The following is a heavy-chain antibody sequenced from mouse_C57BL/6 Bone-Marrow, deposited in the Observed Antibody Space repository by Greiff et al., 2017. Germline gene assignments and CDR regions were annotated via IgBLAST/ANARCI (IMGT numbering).Heavy chain of an antibody. Sequence: VQLQQPGAELVKPGASVKLSCKASGYTFTSYWMQWVKQRPGQGLEWIGEIDPSDSYTNYNQKFKGKATLTVDTSSSTAYMQLSSLTSEDSAVYYCARGYYGSSPWCAYWGQGTLVTVSA. CDR3: ARGYYGSSPWCAY. J-gene: IGHJ3*01. V-gene: IGHV1-50*01. D-gene: IGHD1-1*01. CDR1: GYTFTSYW. CDR2: IDPSDSYT.